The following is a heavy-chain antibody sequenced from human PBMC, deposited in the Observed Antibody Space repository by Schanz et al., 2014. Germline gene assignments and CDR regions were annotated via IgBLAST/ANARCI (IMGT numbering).Heavy chain of an antibody. Sequence: QVQLQQWGAGLLKPSETLSLTCAVYGGSFSGYYWSWIRQPPGKGLEWIAEINHGGSTNYNPSLKRRVTISVDTSKNQFSLKLRSVTAADTAVYYCARAARRTRVVPLYFDYWGQGTLVTVSS. J-gene: IGHJ4*02. V-gene: IGHV4-34*01. D-gene: IGHD2-2*01. CDR2: INHGGST. CDR1: GGSFSGYY. CDR3: ARAARRTRVVPLYFDY.